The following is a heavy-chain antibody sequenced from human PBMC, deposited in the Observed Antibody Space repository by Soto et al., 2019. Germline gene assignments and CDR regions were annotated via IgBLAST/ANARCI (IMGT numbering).Heavy chain of an antibody. Sequence: SETLSLTCTVSGGSISSYYWSWIRQPPGKGLEWIGYIYYSGSTNYNPSLKSRVTISVDTSKNQFSLKLSSVTAADTAVYYCARAVYYSNSNYCGMDVWGQGTTVTVSS. CDR2: IYYSGST. J-gene: IGHJ6*02. V-gene: IGHV4-59*01. CDR3: ARAVYYSNSNYCGMDV. D-gene: IGHD3-22*01. CDR1: GGSISSYY.